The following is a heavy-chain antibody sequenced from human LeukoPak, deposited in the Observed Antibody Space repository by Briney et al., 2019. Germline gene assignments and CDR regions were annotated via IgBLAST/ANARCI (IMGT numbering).Heavy chain of an antibody. CDR2: ISTYNGYT. V-gene: IGHV1-18*01. CDR3: ARTPPPTIVGAHYFDY. D-gene: IGHD1-26*01. Sequence: ASVKVSCKASGYTFTSYGISWVRQAPGQALEWMGWISTYNGYTNYAQNLQGRVTMTTDTSASTVYLELRSLRSDDTAVYYCARTPPPTIVGAHYFDYWGQGTLVTVSS. J-gene: IGHJ4*02. CDR1: GYTFTSYG.